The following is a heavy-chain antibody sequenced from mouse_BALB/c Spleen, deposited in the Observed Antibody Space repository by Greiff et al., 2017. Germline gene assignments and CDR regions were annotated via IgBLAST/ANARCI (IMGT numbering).Heavy chain of an antibody. CDR2: IRSKSNNYAT. J-gene: IGHJ2*01. CDR3: VRHGGFDY. V-gene: IGHV10-1*02. CDR1: GFTFNTYA. Sequence: EVKLQESGGGLVQPKGSLKLSCAASGFTFNTYAMNWVRQAPGKGLEWVARIRSKSNNYATYYADSVKDRFTISRDDSQSMLYLQMNNLKTEDTAMYYCVRHGGFDYWGQGTTLTVSS.